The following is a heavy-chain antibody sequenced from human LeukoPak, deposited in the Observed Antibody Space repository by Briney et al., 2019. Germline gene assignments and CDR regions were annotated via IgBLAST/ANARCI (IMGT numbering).Heavy chain of an antibody. Sequence: PSETLSLTCTASDDSISRDFWTWIRQHPGKGLEWIGYIYYSGSTYYNPSLKSRVTISVDTSKNQFSLKLSSVTAADTAVYYCARFEYSSSGGFDYWGQGTLVTVSS. J-gene: IGHJ4*02. CDR1: DDSISRDF. CDR3: ARFEYSSSGGFDY. CDR2: IYYSGST. D-gene: IGHD6-6*01. V-gene: IGHV4-59*06.